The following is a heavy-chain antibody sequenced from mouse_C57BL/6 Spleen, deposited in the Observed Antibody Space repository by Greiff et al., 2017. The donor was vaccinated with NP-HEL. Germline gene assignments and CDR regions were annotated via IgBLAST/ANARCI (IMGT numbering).Heavy chain of an antibody. V-gene: IGHV1-26*01. CDR3: ARGYYYGSSYNFDY. J-gene: IGHJ2*01. CDR1: GYTFTDYY. D-gene: IGHD1-1*01. CDR2: INPNNGGT. Sequence: VQLQQSGPELVKPGASVKISCKASGYTFTDYYMNWVKQSHGKSLEWIGDINPNNGGTSYNQKFKGKATLTVDKSSSTAYMELRSLTSEDSAVYYCARGYYYGSSYNFDYWGQGTTLTVSS.